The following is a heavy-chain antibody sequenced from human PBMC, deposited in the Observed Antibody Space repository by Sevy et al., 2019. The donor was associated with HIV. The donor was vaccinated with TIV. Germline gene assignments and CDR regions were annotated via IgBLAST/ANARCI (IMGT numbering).Heavy chain of an antibody. J-gene: IGHJ4*02. Sequence: GGSLRLSCEASGFTLSNYGMHWVRQAPGKGLEWVAVISYDGSNKYYADSVKGRFTISRDNSKNTLYLQMNSLRAEDTAVYYCAKEDSTTFYGSGSYYNIYYFDYWGQGTLVTVSS. CDR2: ISYDGSNK. CDR1: GFTLSNYG. CDR3: AKEDSTTFYGSGSYYNIYYFDY. V-gene: IGHV3-30*18. D-gene: IGHD3-10*01.